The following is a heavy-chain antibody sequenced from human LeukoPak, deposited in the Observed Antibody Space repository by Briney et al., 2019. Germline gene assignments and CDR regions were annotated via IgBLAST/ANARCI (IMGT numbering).Heavy chain of an antibody. Sequence: SETLSLTCTVPGGSISSGGYYWSWIRQHPGKGLEWIGYIYYSGSTYYNPSLKSRVTISVDTSKNQFSLKLSSVTAADTAVYYCARGSDSSFDYWGQGTLVTVSS. D-gene: IGHD6-25*01. CDR2: IYYSGST. CDR3: ARGSDSSFDY. V-gene: IGHV4-31*03. CDR1: GGSISSGGYY. J-gene: IGHJ4*02.